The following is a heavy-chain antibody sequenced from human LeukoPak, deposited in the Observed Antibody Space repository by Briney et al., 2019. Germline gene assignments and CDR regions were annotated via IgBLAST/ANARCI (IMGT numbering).Heavy chain of an antibody. Sequence: PSETLSLTCAVYGWSFSGYYWSWIRQPPGRGLEWIGEINHSGSTNYNPSLKSRVTISVDTSKNQFSLKLSSVTAADTAVYYYARARATGAHDCWGQGTLVTVSS. J-gene: IGHJ4*02. CDR2: INHSGST. D-gene: IGHD7-27*01. V-gene: IGHV4-34*01. CDR3: ARARATGAHDC. CDR1: GWSFSGYY.